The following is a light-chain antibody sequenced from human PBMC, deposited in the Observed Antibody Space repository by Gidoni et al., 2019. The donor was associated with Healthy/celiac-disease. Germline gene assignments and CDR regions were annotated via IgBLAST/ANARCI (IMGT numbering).Light chain of an antibody. CDR2: WAS. CDR3: QQYYSTAWT. CDR1: QSVLYSSNNKNY. Sequence: DLVLTQSPDSLAVSLGERATINCKSSQSVLYSSNNKNYLAWYQQKPGQPPKLLMYWASTRESGVPDRFSGSGSGTDFTLTISSLQAEDVAVYYCQQYYSTAWTFGQGTKVEIK. J-gene: IGKJ1*01. V-gene: IGKV4-1*01.